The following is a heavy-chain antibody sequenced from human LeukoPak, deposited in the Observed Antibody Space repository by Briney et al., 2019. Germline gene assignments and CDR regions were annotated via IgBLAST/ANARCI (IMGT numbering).Heavy chain of an antibody. J-gene: IGHJ3*02. CDR3: ASGPGGYSYGYSIDAFDI. CDR2: IYPGDSDT. CDR1: GYSFTSYW. V-gene: IGHV5-51*01. Sequence: GESLKISCKGSGYSFTSYWIGWVRQMPGKGLEWMGIIYPGDSDTRYSPSFQGQVTISADKSISTAYPQWSSLKASDTAMYYCASGPGGYSYGYSIDAFDIWGQGTMVTVSS. D-gene: IGHD5-18*01.